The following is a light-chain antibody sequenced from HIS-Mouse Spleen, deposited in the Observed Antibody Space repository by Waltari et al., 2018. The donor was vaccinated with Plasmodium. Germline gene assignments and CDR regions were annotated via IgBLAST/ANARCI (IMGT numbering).Light chain of an antibody. CDR3: QAWDSSTVL. V-gene: IGLV3-1*01. J-gene: IGLJ2*01. CDR2: QDS. Sequence: YELTQPPSACVPPGQTASVTCRGDKLGDELAWWEQQKPGQYPVLVIYQDSKRPSGIPERFSGSNSGNTATLTISETQAMDEADYYCQAWDSSTVLFGGGTKLTVL. CDR1: KLGDEL.